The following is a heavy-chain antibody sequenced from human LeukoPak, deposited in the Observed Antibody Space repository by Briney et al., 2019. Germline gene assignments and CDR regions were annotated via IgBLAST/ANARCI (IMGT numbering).Heavy chain of an antibody. D-gene: IGHD6-13*01. Sequence: PSETLSLTCAVSGGSISSGSYYWSWIRQPAGKGLEWIGRIYTSGSTNYNPSLKSRVTISVDTSKNQFSLKLSSVTAADTAVYYCARYGYSSSWFWGQGTLVTVSS. V-gene: IGHV4-61*02. J-gene: IGHJ4*02. CDR1: GGSISSGSYY. CDR3: ARYGYSSSWF. CDR2: IYTSGST.